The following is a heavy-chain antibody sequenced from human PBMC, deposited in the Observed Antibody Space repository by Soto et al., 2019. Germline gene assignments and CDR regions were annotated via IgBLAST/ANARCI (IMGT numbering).Heavy chain of an antibody. V-gene: IGHV4-59*01. CDR2: IYYSGST. J-gene: IGHJ6*02. Sequence: SETLSLTCTVYGGYNSSYYWSCIRQPPGKGLEWIGYIYYSGSTNYNPSLQSRVTISVDKSKNQFSLKLSSVTAADTAMYYCARARKGRGRYYCGMDVWGQGTTVTVSS. CDR1: GGYNSSYY. CDR3: ARARKGRGRYYCGMDV.